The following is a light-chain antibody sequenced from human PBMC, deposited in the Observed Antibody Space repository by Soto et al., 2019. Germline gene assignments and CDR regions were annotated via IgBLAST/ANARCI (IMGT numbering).Light chain of an antibody. Sequence: DIQLTQSPSFLSASIGDRVTITCRASQGIRSYLAWYQQKPGKAPKLLIYSASTLQSGVPSRISGSGSGTEITLTISSLQAEDFGTCYCQQRNSHPRTFGQGTKLEIK. CDR1: QGIRSY. CDR2: SAS. CDR3: QQRNSHPRT. V-gene: IGKV1-9*01. J-gene: IGKJ2*01.